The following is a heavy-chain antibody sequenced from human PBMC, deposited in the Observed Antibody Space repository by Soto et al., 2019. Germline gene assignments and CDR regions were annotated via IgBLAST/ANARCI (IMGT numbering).Heavy chain of an antibody. D-gene: IGHD3-9*01. CDR3: ARAAPFYDILTGYSIYFDY. CDR2: IWYDGSNK. V-gene: IGHV3-33*01. CDR1: GFTFSSYG. J-gene: IGHJ4*02. Sequence: GGSLRLSCAASGFTFSSYGMHWVRQAPGKGLEWVAVIWYDGSNKYYADSVKGRFTISRDNSKNTLYLQMNSLRAEDTAVYYCARAAPFYDILTGYSIYFDYWGQGTLVTVSS.